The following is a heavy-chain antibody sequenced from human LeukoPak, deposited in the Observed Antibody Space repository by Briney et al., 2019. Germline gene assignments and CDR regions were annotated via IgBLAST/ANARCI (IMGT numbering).Heavy chain of an antibody. J-gene: IGHJ6*02. V-gene: IGHV3-74*01. CDR2: ISSDGSRT. D-gene: IGHD3-16*01. CDR1: GFTFSGYW. Sequence: GGSLRLSCAASGFTFSGYWMHWVRQAPGKGLVWISRISSDGSRTTYADSVKDRFTISRDNAKNALHLEMNSLRAEDTAVYYCAKAEGDYYYYGMDVWGQGTTVTVSS. CDR3: AKAEGDYYYYGMDV.